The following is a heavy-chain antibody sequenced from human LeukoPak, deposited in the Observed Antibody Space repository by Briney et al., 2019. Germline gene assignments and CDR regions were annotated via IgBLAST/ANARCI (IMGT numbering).Heavy chain of an antibody. Sequence: GRSLRLSCAASGFSFDDYAMHWVRQAPGKGLEWVSGISWNSGNIGYADSVKGRFTISRANAKNSLYLQMNSLRAEDTAFYYRAKDGSDSFRSGSRFDYWGQGTLVTVSS. CDR2: ISWNSGNI. D-gene: IGHD3-10*01. CDR3: AKDGSDSFRSGSRFDY. CDR1: GFSFDDYA. V-gene: IGHV3-9*01. J-gene: IGHJ4*02.